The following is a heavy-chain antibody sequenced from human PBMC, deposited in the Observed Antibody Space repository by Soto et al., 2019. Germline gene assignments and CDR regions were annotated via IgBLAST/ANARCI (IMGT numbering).Heavy chain of an antibody. CDR1: GYIFTAYS. Sequence: ASVKVSCKASGYIFTAYSMHWVRQAPGQGLEWMGVVNPSGGSTNYAQKFQGRITMTRDTSTSTVYMELSSLRSEDTAVYYCARVQVSSGYYSYYFDYWGQGTLVTVSS. V-gene: IGHV1-46*01. CDR3: ARVQVSSGYYSYYFDY. CDR2: VNPSGGST. D-gene: IGHD3-22*01. J-gene: IGHJ4*02.